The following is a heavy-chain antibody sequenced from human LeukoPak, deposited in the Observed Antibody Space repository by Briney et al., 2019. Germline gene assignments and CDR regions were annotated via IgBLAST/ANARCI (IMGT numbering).Heavy chain of an antibody. CDR2: ISTSSRTI. Sequence: GGSLRLSCAGSGFTFSSYDMNWVRQAPGKGLEWLAYISTSSRTIYYADSVKGRFTISRDNAKNSLYLQMNTLRAEDTAVYYCARGLGFWGQEPWSPSPQ. V-gene: IGHV3-48*01. CDR1: GFTFSSYD. CDR3: ARGLGF. J-gene: IGHJ5*01.